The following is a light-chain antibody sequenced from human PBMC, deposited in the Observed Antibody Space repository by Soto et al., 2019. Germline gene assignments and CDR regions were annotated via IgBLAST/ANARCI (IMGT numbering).Light chain of an antibody. CDR3: QQYGSSPLT. CDR1: QSVRSNY. Sequence: EIVLTQSPGTLSLSPGESATLSCRASQSVRSNYLAWYQQKPGQAPRLLIFGASNRATGIPPRFSGRGSGTDFTLTISRLEPEDFAVYYCQQYGSSPLTFGGGTKVDIK. CDR2: GAS. J-gene: IGKJ4*01. V-gene: IGKV3-20*01.